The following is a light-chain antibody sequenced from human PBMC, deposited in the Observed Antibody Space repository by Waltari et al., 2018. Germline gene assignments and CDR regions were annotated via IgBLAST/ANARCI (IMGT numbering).Light chain of an antibody. CDR1: QSVLFSSDNRNY. CDR3: QQYYGTPLT. J-gene: IGKJ4*01. V-gene: IGKV4-1*01. CDR2: WAS. Sequence: DFVMTQSPDSLAVSLGERATINCKSSQSVLFSSDNRNYLAWYQQKPGQPPKLLIHWASTRKSGVPDRFSGSGSGTDFTLTISSLQAEDVAVYYCQQYYGTPLTFGGGTKVEIK.